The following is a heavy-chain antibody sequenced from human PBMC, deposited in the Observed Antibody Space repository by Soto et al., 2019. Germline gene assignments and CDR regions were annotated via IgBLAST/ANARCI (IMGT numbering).Heavy chain of an antibody. CDR3: ARLSSTWPYYYGMDV. J-gene: IGHJ6*02. Sequence: GASVKVSCKASGYTFGTYFMRWMRQAPGQGLEWMGWVNPSSGATKYAQKFQGRVTITSDSSASTAYMELSSLKSEDTAVYYCARLSSTWPYYYGMDVWGQGTTVTVSS. CDR2: VNPSSGAT. D-gene: IGHD6-13*01. CDR1: GYTFGTYF. V-gene: IGHV1-2*02.